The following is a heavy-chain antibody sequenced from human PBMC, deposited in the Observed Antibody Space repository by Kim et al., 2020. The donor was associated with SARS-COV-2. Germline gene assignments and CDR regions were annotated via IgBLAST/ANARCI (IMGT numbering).Heavy chain of an antibody. CDR1: GFTFSSYE. J-gene: IGHJ5*02. CDR3: ARGLFRGVIMNWFDP. D-gene: IGHD3-10*01. V-gene: IGHV3-48*03. CDR2: ISSSGSTI. Sequence: GGSLRLSCAASGFTFSSYEMNWVRQAPGKGLEWVSYISSSGSTIYYADSVKGRFTISRDNAKNSLYLQMNSLRAEDTAVYYCARGLFRGVIMNWFDPWGQGTLVTVSS.